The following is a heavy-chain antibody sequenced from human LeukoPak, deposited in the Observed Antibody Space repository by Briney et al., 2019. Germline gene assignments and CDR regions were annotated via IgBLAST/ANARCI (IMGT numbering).Heavy chain of an antibody. J-gene: IGHJ5*02. CDR1: GGSISTSGSL. Sequence: SETLSLTCTVSGGSISTSGSLWGWIRQPPGKGLEWIGTIYYSGSTYYSPSLKSRVSVSVDTSKNQFSLRLTSVTAADTAVYYCARRTSTGRFDPWGQGTLATVSS. CDR3: ARRTSTGRFDP. D-gene: IGHD1-1*01. V-gene: IGHV4-39*01. CDR2: IYYSGST.